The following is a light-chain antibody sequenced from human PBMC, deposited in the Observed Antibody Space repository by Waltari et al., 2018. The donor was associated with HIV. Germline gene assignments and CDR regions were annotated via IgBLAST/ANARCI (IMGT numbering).Light chain of an antibody. CDR1: QSVRTN. CDR2: GAS. J-gene: IGKJ1*01. CDR3: QQYNNWPGT. V-gene: IGKV3-15*01. Sequence: EILLTQSPATLSVSPGERATLSCRASQSVRTNLAWYQRKPGQAPRLLIYGASTRATGIPARFSGSGSGTEFTLTIGSLQSEDFAVYFCQQYNNWPGTFGQGTKVEIK.